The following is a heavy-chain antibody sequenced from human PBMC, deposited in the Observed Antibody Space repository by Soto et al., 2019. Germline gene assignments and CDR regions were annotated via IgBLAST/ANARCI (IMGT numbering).Heavy chain of an antibody. V-gene: IGHV3-11*01. CDR3: GKADTQKKKNAFDI. J-gene: IGHJ3*02. Sequence: GGSLRLSCTASAFTFSDYCMAWIRQAPGKGLEWVSYISGSGTIYYADSVKGRFTISRDNDKDSLYLQMNSLRAEDTALYYCGKADTQKKKNAFDIWGQGTMVT. D-gene: IGHD2-2*02. CDR1: AFTFSDYC. CDR2: ISGSGTI.